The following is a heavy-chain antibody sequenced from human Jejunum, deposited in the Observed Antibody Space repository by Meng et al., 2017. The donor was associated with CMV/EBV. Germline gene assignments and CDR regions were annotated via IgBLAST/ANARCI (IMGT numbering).Heavy chain of an antibody. Sequence: AYRFTFSSYGLVWVLQAPGKGLVGVSHINNDGGTTVYADSVKVSFTISRDNAKNTLSLQMNSLRGEDTAVYYSARGRSSSYAFDIWGQGTVVTVSS. D-gene: IGHD6-6*01. CDR1: RFTFSSYG. CDR3: ARGRSSSYAFDI. J-gene: IGHJ3*02. CDR2: INNDGGTT. V-gene: IGHV3-74*03.